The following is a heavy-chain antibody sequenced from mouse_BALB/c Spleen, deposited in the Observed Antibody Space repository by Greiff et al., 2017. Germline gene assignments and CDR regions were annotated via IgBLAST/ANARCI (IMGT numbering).Heavy chain of an antibody. Sequence: EVQVVESGGGLVKPGGSLKLSCAASGFAFSSYDMSWVRQTPEKRLEWVAYISSGGGSTYYPDTVKGRFTISRDNDKNTLYLQMSSLKSEDTAMYYCARHEKLGEAMDYWGQGTSVTVSS. D-gene: IGHD4-1*01. CDR1: GFAFSSYD. J-gene: IGHJ4*01. CDR2: ISSGGGST. V-gene: IGHV5-12-1*01. CDR3: ARHEKLGEAMDY.